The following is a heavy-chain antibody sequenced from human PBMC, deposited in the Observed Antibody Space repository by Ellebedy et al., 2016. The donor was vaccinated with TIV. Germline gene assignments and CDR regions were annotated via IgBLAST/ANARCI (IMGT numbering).Heavy chain of an antibody. Sequence: SETLSLXXTVSGGSISSSGYYWGWIRQPPGKGLEWIGSIYYSGRTHYNPSLKSRVTISVDTSKNQFSLRLSSVTAADTALYYCARIWFGDLFSPEGDVWGQGTTVTVSS. J-gene: IGHJ6*02. CDR1: GGSISSSGYY. CDR2: IYYSGRT. V-gene: IGHV4-39*01. D-gene: IGHD3-10*01. CDR3: ARIWFGDLFSPEGDV.